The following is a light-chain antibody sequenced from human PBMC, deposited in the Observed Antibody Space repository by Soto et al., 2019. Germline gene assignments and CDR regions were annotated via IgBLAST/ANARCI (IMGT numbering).Light chain of an antibody. CDR1: QSVRDN. Sequence: TQSPGALAVSQGEVDTLSCRASQSVRDNLAWYQQKPGQAPRLLIYRASIRATGVPARFSGSGSGTEFTLTISGLQSEDVSIYFCQHYNFWPHSFGQGTKVDIK. CDR3: QHYNFWPHS. J-gene: IGKJ2*01. V-gene: IGKV3-15*01. CDR2: RAS.